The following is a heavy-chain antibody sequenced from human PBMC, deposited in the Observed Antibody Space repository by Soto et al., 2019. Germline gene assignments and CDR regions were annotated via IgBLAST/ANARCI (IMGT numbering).Heavy chain of an antibody. Sequence: GGSLRLSCAASGFTFSNFEMNWVRQAPGKGLEWVSYITSTGASIYSADSVKGRFTISRDNAKNSLFLQMNRLRAEDTAVYYCARGNSPVNVFWSQGTLVTVSS. D-gene: IGHD3-16*02. CDR3: ARGNSPVNVF. CDR2: ITSTGASI. CDR1: GFTFSNFE. J-gene: IGHJ4*02. V-gene: IGHV3-48*03.